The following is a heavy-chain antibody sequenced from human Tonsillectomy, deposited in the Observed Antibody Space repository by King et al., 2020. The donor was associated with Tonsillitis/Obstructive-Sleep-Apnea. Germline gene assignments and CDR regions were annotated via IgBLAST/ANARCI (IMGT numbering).Heavy chain of an antibody. Sequence: VQLQQSGPGLVKPSQTLSLTCTISGDTVSSSSATWNWIRQSPSRGLECLGRTYYRSKWYYDYALSVKSRITINPDTSKNQFSLQLNSMTPEDTAVYYCARVPTYFYDTSGYFDFDYWGQGTLVTVSS. CDR2: TYYRSKWYY. D-gene: IGHD3-22*01. CDR3: ARVPTYFYDTSGYFDFDY. V-gene: IGHV6-1*01. J-gene: IGHJ4*02. CDR1: GDTVSSSSAT.